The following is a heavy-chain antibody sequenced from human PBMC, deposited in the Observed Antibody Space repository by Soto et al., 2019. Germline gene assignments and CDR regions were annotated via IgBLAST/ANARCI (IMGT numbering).Heavy chain of an antibody. CDR1: GGSISSGGYS. CDR3: GRVRGYYDSSGYPNWFAP. J-gene: IGHJ5*02. D-gene: IGHD3-22*01. V-gene: IGHV4-30-2*01. CDR2: MYHSGST. Sequence: SETLFLTCAVSGGSISSGGYSWSRIRQPPGKGLEWIGYMYHSGSTYYNPSLKSRVTISIDRSKNQFSLKLSSVTAADTAVYYCGRVRGYYDSSGYPNWFAPGGQGTLVTVSS.